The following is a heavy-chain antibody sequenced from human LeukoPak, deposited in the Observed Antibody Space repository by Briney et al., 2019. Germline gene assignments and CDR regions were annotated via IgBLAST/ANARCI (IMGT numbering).Heavy chain of an antibody. Sequence: GGSLRLSCAASGFTFSSYAMSWVRQAPGKGLEWVSTVSGGGGRTTYYADSVKGRFTISRDNSKNTLYLQMNSLRAEDTAVYYCAKLGTYGSIFDAFDIWGQGTMVTVSS. CDR2: VSGGGGRTT. CDR3: AKLGTYGSIFDAFDI. D-gene: IGHD3-10*01. J-gene: IGHJ3*02. CDR1: GFTFSSYA. V-gene: IGHV3-23*01.